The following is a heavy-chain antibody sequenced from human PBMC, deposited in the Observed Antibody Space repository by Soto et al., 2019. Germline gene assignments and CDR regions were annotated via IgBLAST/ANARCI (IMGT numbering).Heavy chain of an antibody. D-gene: IGHD1-1*01. CDR2: ISSSGSTI. J-gene: IGHJ6*02. CDR3: EREPLSGTTYYYVSGMDV. CDR1: GFTFSDYC. Sequence: QVQLVESGGGLVKPGGSLRLSCAASGFTFSDYCMSWVRQAPGKGLEWVSCISSSGSTIYYADSVKGRFTISRDNAKNSTYMQMNSLRAEDKAVHDWEREPLSGTTYYYVSGMDVWGQGTKVTVSS. V-gene: IGHV3-11*01.